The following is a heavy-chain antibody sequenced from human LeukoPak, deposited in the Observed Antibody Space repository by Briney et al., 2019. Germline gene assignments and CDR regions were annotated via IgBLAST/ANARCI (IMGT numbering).Heavy chain of an antibody. J-gene: IGHJ4*02. D-gene: IGHD6-6*01. CDR1: GYSFTTYW. Sequence: GESLKISCEGSGYSFTTYWIGWVRQMPGKGLEWMGIIYPGDSDTRYSPSFQGQVTISADQSTNIVYLQWSSLKASDTAMYYCARHQREYSSSWVPLDYWGQGAQVTVSS. CDR2: IYPGDSDT. V-gene: IGHV5-51*01. CDR3: ARHQREYSSSWVPLDY.